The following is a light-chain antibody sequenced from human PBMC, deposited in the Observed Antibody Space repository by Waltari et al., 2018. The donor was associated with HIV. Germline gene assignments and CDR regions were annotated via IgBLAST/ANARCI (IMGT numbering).Light chain of an antibody. J-gene: IGKJ1*01. Sequence: AIQMTQSPSSLSASVGDRVTITCRASQGIRNDLGWYQQKPGKPPKLLIYAASSLQSGVPSRFSGSGSGTDFTVTISSLQPEDFATYYCLQDYNYPRTFGQGTKVEIK. CDR2: AAS. CDR3: LQDYNYPRT. V-gene: IGKV1-6*01. CDR1: QGIRND.